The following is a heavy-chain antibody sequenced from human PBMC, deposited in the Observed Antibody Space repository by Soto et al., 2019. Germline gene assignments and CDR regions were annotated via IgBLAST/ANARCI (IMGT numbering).Heavy chain of an antibody. D-gene: IGHD1-1*01. V-gene: IGHV3-48*01. CDR1: GFSFSGYS. CDR3: VRDHNWSFDY. Sequence: EVQLVESGGGLVQPGGSLRLSCAASGFSFSGYSMNWVRQVPGMGLEWISYIDRIASPTYYADSVKGRFTISRDTAKNSLYLQMNDLRADDTALYYCVRDHNWSFDYWGQGTLVTVSS. CDR2: IDRIASPT. J-gene: IGHJ4*02.